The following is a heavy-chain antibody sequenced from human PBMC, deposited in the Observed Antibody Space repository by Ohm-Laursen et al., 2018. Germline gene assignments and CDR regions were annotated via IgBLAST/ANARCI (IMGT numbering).Heavy chain of an antibody. CDR1: GGSISSYY. Sequence: SETLSLTCTVSGGSISSYYWSWIRQPPGKGLEWIGYIYYSGSTNYNPSLKMRVTISVDTSKNQFSLKLSSVTAADTAVYYCARVHRGRPTSGSWGAYYYYGMDVWGQGTTVTVSS. CDR3: ARVHRGRPTSGSWGAYYYYGMDV. J-gene: IGHJ6*02. V-gene: IGHV4-59*01. CDR2: IYYSGST. D-gene: IGHD3-10*01.